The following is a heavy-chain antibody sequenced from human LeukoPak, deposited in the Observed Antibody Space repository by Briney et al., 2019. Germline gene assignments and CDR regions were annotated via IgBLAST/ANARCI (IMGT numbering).Heavy chain of an antibody. CDR1: GFTFSSYG. J-gene: IGHJ4*02. CDR2: TNPDGSQK. Sequence: GRSLRLSCAASGFTFSSYGMHWVRQAPGKGLEWVANTNPDGSQKYYMDSVKGRFTISRDNSKNTLYLQMNSLRAEDTAIYYCAKDLPSSHWGQGTLVTVSS. V-gene: IGHV3-7*03. CDR3: AKDLPSSH.